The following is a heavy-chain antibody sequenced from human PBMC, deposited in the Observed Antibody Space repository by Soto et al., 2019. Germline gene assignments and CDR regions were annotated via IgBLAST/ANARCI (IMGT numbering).Heavy chain of an antibody. CDR2: IVVGSGNT. D-gene: IGHD2-15*01. CDR3: AAAYCSGGSCYSYYYYGMDV. Sequence: QMQLVQSGPEVKKPGTSVKVSCKASGFTFTSSAVQWVRQARGQRLEWIGWIVVGSGNTNYAQKFQERVTITRDMSTSTAYMELSSLRSEDTAVYYCAAAYCSGGSCYSYYYYGMDVWGQGTTVTVSS. V-gene: IGHV1-58*01. CDR1: GFTFTSSA. J-gene: IGHJ6*02.